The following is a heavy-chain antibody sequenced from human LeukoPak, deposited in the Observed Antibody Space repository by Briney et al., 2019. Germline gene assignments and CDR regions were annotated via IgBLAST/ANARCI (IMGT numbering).Heavy chain of an antibody. Sequence: SVKVSCKASGGTFSSYSISWVRQAPGQGLEWMGRIIPILNITNFEQKYLGRVAITADRSTNIVYMELSSLRSEDTAVYYCARGGLYSSAWFDPWGQGALVSVSS. CDR1: GGTFSSYS. CDR3: ARGGLYSSAWFDP. D-gene: IGHD6-19*01. V-gene: IGHV1-69*02. J-gene: IGHJ5*02. CDR2: IIPILNIT.